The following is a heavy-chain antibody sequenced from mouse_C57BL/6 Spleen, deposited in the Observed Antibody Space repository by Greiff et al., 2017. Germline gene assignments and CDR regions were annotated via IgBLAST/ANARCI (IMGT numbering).Heavy chain of an antibody. J-gene: IGHJ1*03. CDR1: GYTFTNYW. CDR3: ARHGSRHWYVDV. CDR2: IYPGGGYT. Sequence: QVQLQQSGAELVRPGTSVKMSCKASGYTFTNYWIGWAKQRPGHGLEWIGDIYPGGGYTNYNEKFKGKATLTADKSSSTAYMQFSSLTSEDSAIYYCARHGSRHWYVDVWGTGTTVTVSS. D-gene: IGHD1-1*01. V-gene: IGHV1-63*01.